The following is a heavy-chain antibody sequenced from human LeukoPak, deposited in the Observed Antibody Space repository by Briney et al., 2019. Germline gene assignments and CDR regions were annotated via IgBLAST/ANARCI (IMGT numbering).Heavy chain of an antibody. J-gene: IGHJ6*03. D-gene: IGHD1-26*01. CDR3: ARDQWEQNYYYMDV. V-gene: IGHV1-69*05. CDR1: GGTFNRST. Sequence: SVKVSCKASGGTFNRSTISWVRQAPGQGLEWMGGIIPIFNTTNYAQKLQGRVTMTTDTSTSTAYMELRSLRSDDTAVYYCARDQWEQNYYYMDVWGKGTTVTVSS. CDR2: IIPIFNTT.